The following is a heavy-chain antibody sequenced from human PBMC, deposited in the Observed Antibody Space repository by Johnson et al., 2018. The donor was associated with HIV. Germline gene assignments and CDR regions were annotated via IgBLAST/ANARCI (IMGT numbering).Heavy chain of an antibody. CDR2: INQDGSEK. V-gene: IGHV3-7*01. CDR1: GFTFSSYW. CDR3: VRDFRSVGTTDASDI. Sequence: VQLVESGGGVVQPGGSLRLSCAASGFTFSSYWMSWVRQAPGKGLEWVANINQDGSEKSYVDSVKGRFTISRDNAKNSLYLQISSLRAEDTAVYFCVRDFRSVGTTDASDIWGQGTMITVSS. D-gene: IGHD1/OR15-1a*01. J-gene: IGHJ3*02.